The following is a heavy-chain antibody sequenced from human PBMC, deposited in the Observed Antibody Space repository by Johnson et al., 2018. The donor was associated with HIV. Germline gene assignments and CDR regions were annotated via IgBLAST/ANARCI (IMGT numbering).Heavy chain of an antibody. J-gene: IGHJ3*02. CDR3: AGPEAPYYDILTGYYAAFDI. CDR2: ISYDGSNK. V-gene: IGHV3-30-3*01. D-gene: IGHD3-9*01. Sequence: QVQMVESGGGVVQPGRSLRLSCAASGFTFSSYAMHWVRQAPGKGLEWVAVISYDGSNKYYADSVKGRFTISRDNSKNTLYLQMNSLSAEDTAVYYCAGPEAPYYDILTGYYAAFDIWGQGTMVTVSS. CDR1: GFTFSSYA.